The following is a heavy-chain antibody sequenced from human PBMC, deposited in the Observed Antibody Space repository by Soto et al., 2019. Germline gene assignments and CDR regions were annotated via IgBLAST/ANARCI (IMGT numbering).Heavy chain of an antibody. CDR3: AKDGGGAPIFGVVNNWFDP. CDR2: ISGSGRRT. Sequence: EVQLLESGGGLVQPGGSLRLSCGASGFTFSNYAMSWVRQAPGKGLEWVSAISGSGRRTYYAASVKGRFTISRDNSKNPLYLQMNSLRAEDTAVYYCAKDGGGAPIFGVVNNWFDPWGQGTLVTVSS. CDR1: GFTFSNYA. V-gene: IGHV3-23*01. J-gene: IGHJ5*02. D-gene: IGHD3-3*01.